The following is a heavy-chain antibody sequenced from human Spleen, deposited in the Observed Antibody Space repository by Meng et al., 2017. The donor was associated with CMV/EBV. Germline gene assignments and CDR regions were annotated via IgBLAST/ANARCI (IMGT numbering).Heavy chain of an antibody. CDR1: GYTFTSFD. CDR3: ARASDWLLRGDFDY. J-gene: IGHJ4*02. D-gene: IGHD3-9*01. CDR2: VNPRSGNT. Sequence: QVLLVQSGAEVKKPGASVEVSCKASGYTFTSFDINWVRQASGQGPEWMGWVNPRSGNTVYAQEFQGRVTLTRNNSISTAYMRLSSLRSEDTAVYYCARASDWLLRGDFDYWGQGTLVTVSS. V-gene: IGHV1-8*01.